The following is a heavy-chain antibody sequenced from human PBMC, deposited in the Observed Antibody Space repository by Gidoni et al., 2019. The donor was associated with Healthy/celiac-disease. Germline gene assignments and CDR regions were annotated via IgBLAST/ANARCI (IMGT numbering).Heavy chain of an antibody. CDR1: GFTFSSHG. CDR3: ARTDYGDYPRGPPDWYFDL. V-gene: IGHV3-33*01. Sequence: QVQLVESGGGVVQPGRSLRLSWAASGFTFSSHGMPWVRQAPGKGLEWVAVIWYDGSNKYYADSVKGRFTISRDNSKNTLYLQMNSLRAEDTAVYYCARTDYGDYPRGPPDWYFDLWGRGTLVTVSS. D-gene: IGHD4-17*01. CDR2: IWYDGSNK. J-gene: IGHJ2*01.